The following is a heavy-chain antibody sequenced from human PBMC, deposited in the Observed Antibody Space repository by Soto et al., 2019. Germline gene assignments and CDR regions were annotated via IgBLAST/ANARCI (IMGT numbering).Heavy chain of an antibody. D-gene: IGHD3-9*01. V-gene: IGHV5-10-1*01. CDR1: GYSFTSYW. CDR2: IDPSDSYT. J-gene: IGHJ4*02. Sequence: PGESLKISCKGSGYSFTSYWISWVRQMPGKGLEWMGRIDPSDSYTNYSPSFQGHVTTSADKSISTAYLQWSSLKASDTAMYYCARHDQYDILTGNHFDYWGQGTLVTVSS. CDR3: ARHDQYDILTGNHFDY.